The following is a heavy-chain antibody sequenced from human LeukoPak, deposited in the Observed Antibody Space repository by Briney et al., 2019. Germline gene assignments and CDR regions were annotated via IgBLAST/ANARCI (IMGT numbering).Heavy chain of an antibody. CDR3: ARRISTRRGETCSSTSCYFDY. CDR2: IFHNGIT. J-gene: IGHJ4*02. Sequence: SETLSLTCAVSGFSISSGYFWAWIRQSPGKGLEWIGNIFHNGITYYNSSLKSRITISVDTSKNQFSLRLSSVTAADTAVYYCARRISTRRGETCSSTSCYFDYWGQGTLVTVSS. V-gene: IGHV4-38-2*01. D-gene: IGHD2-2*01. CDR1: GFSISSGYF.